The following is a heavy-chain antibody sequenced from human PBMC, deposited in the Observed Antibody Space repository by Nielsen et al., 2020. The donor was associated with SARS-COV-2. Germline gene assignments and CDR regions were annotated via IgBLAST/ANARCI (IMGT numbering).Heavy chain of an antibody. CDR2: ISYDGSVK. CDR3: TKGAQLGDY. Sequence: GESLKISCAASGFTFSSYGMHWVRQAPGKGLDWVTFISYDGSVKYYANSVKGRFTISTDTSKNTLYLQMNSLRPEDTAVYYCTKGAQLGDYWGQGTLVTVSS. D-gene: IGHD6-13*01. V-gene: IGHV3-30*18. J-gene: IGHJ4*02. CDR1: GFTFSSYG.